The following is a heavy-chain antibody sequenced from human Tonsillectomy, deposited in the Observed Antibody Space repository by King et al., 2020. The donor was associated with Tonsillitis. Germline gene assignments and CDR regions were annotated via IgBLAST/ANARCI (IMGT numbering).Heavy chain of an antibody. V-gene: IGHV4-59*01. D-gene: IGHD3-22*01. CDR2: VYYSGST. Sequence: VQLQESGPGLVKPSETLSLTCTVSGGSISSYYWSWIRQPPGKGLEWIGYVYYSGSTNYNPSLKSRVTISVDTSKNQFSLKLSSVTAADTAVYYCARGSNYYYDSSDDAFDIWGQGTMVTVSS. J-gene: IGHJ3*02. CDR3: ARGSNYYYDSSDDAFDI. CDR1: GGSISSYY.